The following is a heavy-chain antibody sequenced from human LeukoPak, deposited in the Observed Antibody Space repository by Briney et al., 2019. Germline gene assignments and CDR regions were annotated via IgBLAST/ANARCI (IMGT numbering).Heavy chain of an antibody. CDR1: GFTFRSYS. J-gene: IGHJ4*02. CDR2: ITSRNTDI. V-gene: IGHV3-21*01. D-gene: IGHD1-26*01. CDR3: ARDNSGTYRVFDL. Sequence: GGSLRLSCAASGFTFRSYSMNWVSQAPGKGLEWVSSITSRNTDIYYADSVKGRFTISRDIAKNSLYLQMNSLRVEDTAVYYCARDNSGTYRVFDLWGQGTLVIVSS.